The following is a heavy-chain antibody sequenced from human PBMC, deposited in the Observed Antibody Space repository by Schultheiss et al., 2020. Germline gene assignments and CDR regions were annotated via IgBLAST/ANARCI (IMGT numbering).Heavy chain of an antibody. V-gene: IGHV5-51*01. J-gene: IGHJ5*02. CDR2: IYPGDSDT. CDR1: GYSFTSYW. D-gene: IGHD6-19*01. Sequence: GGSLRLSCKGSGYSFTSYWIGWVRQMPGKGLEWMGIIYPGDSDTRYSPSFQGQVTISADKSISTAYLQWSSLKASDTAMYYCARHPDPSSGWHNNWFDPWGQGTLVTVSS. CDR3: ARHPDPSSGWHNNWFDP.